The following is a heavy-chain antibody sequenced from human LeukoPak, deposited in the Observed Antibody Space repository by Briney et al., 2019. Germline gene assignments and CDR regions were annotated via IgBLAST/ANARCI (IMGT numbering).Heavy chain of an antibody. J-gene: IGHJ4*02. CDR1: GFTFDDYT. CDR2: ISWDGGST. CDR3: EKDGEAIVATVFFDY. V-gene: IGHV3-43*01. Sequence: GSLRLSCAASGFTFDDYTMQWVRQAPGKGLEWVSLISWDGGSTYYADSVKGRFTISRDNSKNSLYLQMNSLRTEDTALYYCEKDGEAIVATVFFDYWGQGTLVTVSS. D-gene: IGHD5-12*01.